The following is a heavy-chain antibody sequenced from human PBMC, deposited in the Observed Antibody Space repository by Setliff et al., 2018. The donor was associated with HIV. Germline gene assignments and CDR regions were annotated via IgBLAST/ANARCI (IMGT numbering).Heavy chain of an antibody. CDR1: GGTFGSYA. Sequence: SVKVSCKASGGTFGSYAIHWVRQAPGQGLEWMGGIIPMLGVANYPQKVQGRVTITTDKSTTIVYMELSSLRSEDTAVYYCAGREMPCSGGDCNRYFYYYYMDVWGTGTTVTVSS. V-gene: IGHV1-69*10. J-gene: IGHJ6*03. CDR3: AGREMPCSGGDCNRYFYYYYMDV. D-gene: IGHD2-21*02. CDR2: IIPMLGVA.